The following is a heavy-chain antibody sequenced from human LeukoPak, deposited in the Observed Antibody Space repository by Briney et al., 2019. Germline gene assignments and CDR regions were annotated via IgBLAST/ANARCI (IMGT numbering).Heavy chain of an antibody. CDR2: IYYSGST. D-gene: IGHD3-22*01. Sequence: SETLSLTCTVSGGSISSYYWSWIRQPPGKGLEWIGYIYYSGSTNYNPSLKSRVTISVDTSKNQFSLKLSSVTAADTAVYYCARDQRVHYYDSSGYYFDYWGQGTLVTVSS. V-gene: IGHV4-59*12. CDR3: ARDQRVHYYDSSGYYFDY. CDR1: GGSISSYY. J-gene: IGHJ4*02.